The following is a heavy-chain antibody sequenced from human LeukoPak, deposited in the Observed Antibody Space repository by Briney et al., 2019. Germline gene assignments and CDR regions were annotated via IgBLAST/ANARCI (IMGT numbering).Heavy chain of an antibody. CDR3: ARSYYDSSGYPHSDLDY. CDR1: GFTFSIYA. D-gene: IGHD3-22*01. V-gene: IGHV3-21*01. CDR2: ISESSIYI. J-gene: IGHJ4*02. Sequence: GRSLRLSCAASGFTFSIYAMNWVRHAPGKGLEWVSSISESSIYINYADSVKGRFTISRDNAKYSLYLQMTSLRAEDTAVYYCARSYYDSSGYPHSDLDYWGQGTLVTVSS.